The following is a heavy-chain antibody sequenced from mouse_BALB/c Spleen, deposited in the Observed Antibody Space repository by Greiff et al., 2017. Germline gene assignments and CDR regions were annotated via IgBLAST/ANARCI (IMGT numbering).Heavy chain of an antibody. CDR2: ISSGGST. D-gene: IGHD1-1*01. Sequence: EVKLMESGGGLVKPGGSLKLSCAASGFTFSSYAMSWVRQTPEKRLEWVASISSGGSTYYPDSVKGRFTISRDNARNILYLQMSSLRSEDTAMYYCARGGAYGSSYAMDYWGQGTSVTVSS. CDR3: ARGGAYGSSYAMDY. CDR1: GFTFSSYA. V-gene: IGHV5-6-5*01. J-gene: IGHJ4*01.